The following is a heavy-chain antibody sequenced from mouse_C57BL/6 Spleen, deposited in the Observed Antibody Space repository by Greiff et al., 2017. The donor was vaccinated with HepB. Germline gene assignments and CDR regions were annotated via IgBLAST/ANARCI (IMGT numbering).Heavy chain of an antibody. Sequence: EVKLVESGGGLVKPGGSLKLSCAASGFTFSSYTMSWVRQTPEKRLEWVATISGGGGNTYYPDSVKGRFTISRDNAKNTLYVQMSSLRSEDTALYYCARRAISGYAMDYWGQGTSVTVSS. CDR3: ARRAISGYAMDY. V-gene: IGHV5-9*01. CDR1: GFTFSSYT. D-gene: IGHD3-1*01. J-gene: IGHJ4*01. CDR2: ISGGGGNT.